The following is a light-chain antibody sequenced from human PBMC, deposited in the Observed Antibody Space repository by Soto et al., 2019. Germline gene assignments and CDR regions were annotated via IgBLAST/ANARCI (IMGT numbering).Light chain of an antibody. V-gene: IGKV1-9*01. CDR3: QQLNSYPPYT. CDR2: AAS. CDR1: QGISSY. Sequence: DIQLTQSPSFLSASVGDRVTITCRASQGISSYLAWYQQKPGKAPKLLIYAASTLQSGVPSRFSGSGSGTEFTLTFSRLQPEDFATYYCQQLNSYPPYTFGQGTKLEIK. J-gene: IGKJ2*01.